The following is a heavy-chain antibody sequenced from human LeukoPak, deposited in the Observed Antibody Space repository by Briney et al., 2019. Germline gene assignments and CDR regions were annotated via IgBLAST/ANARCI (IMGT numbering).Heavy chain of an antibody. J-gene: IGHJ6*02. CDR2: ISSHGRNE. V-gene: IGHV3-30-3*01. D-gene: IGHD4-17*01. CDR1: GFTFSTYS. CDR3: ARDKATVTLLHGMDV. Sequence: PGRSLRLSCTASGFTFSTYSIHWVRQAPGKGLEGVAVISSHGRNEYYADSVKGRFTISRDNSMNTLSLQMNSLKSEDTAVYYCARDKATVTLLHGMDVWGQGTTVTVSS.